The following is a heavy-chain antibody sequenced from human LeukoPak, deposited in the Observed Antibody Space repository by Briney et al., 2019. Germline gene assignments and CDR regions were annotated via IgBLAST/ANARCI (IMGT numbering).Heavy chain of an antibody. CDR1: GGSISGYY. CDR2: IYHSGST. V-gene: IGHV4-38-2*02. D-gene: IGHD4-23*01. CDR3: ARVHYGGNSNDAFDI. J-gene: IGHJ3*02. Sequence: SETLSLTCTVSGGSISGYYWGWIRQPPGKGLEWIGSIYHSGSTYYNPSLKSRVTISVDTSKDQFSLKLSSVTAADTAVYYCARVHYGGNSNDAFDIWGQGTMVTVSS.